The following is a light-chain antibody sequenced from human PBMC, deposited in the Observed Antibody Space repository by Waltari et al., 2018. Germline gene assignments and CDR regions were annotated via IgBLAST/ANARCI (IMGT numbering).Light chain of an antibody. CDR3: QAWDSSTHVV. J-gene: IGLJ2*01. Sequence: SYELTQPPSVSVSPGQTASITCSGAKLGDKYASWYQQKPGQSPVLVLYQHHTRPSGIPERFSASNSGNTATLTISGTQAMDEADYYCQAWDSSTHVVFGGGTKLTVL. V-gene: IGLV3-1*01. CDR2: QHH. CDR1: KLGDKY.